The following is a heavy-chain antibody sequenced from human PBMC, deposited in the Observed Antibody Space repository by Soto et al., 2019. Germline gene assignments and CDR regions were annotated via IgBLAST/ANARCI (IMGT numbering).Heavy chain of an antibody. Sequence: LRLSCAASGFSVSSTYMSWVRQTPGKGLEWVSTLSDGGSSHYADSVTGRFSVSRDNSKNTLYLQMNGLRADDTAIYYCARDYASGGYDYRGQGTQVTVSS. CDR2: LSDGGSS. J-gene: IGHJ4*02. D-gene: IGHD5-12*01. CDR1: GFSVSSTY. CDR3: ARDYASGGYDY. V-gene: IGHV3-53*01.